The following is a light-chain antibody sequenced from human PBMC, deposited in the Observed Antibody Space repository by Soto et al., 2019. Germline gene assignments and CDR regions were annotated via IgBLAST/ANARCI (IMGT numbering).Light chain of an antibody. V-gene: IGLV1-51*01. Sequence: QSVLTQPPSVSAAPGQKVTISCSGSSSNIENNYVSWYQQLPGTAPKLLIYDNNKRPSGTPDRLSGSKSGTSATLGITGLQTGDEADYYCGTWDSSLSAVVFGGGTKLTVL. CDR3: GTWDSSLSAVV. CDR1: SSNIENNY. J-gene: IGLJ2*01. CDR2: DNN.